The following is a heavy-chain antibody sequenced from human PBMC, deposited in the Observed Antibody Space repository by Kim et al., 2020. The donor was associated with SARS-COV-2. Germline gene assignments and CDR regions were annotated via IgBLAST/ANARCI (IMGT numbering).Heavy chain of an antibody. V-gene: IGHV3-48*02. CDR1: GFTFSSYS. CDR2: ISSSSTI. D-gene: IGHD4-17*01. CDR3: ARVLTDYGDYYFDY. J-gene: IGHJ4*02. Sequence: GGSLGLSCAASGFTFSSYSMNWVRQAPGKGLEWVSYISSSSTIYYADSVKGRFTISRDNAKNSLYLQMNSLRDEDTAVYYCARVLTDYGDYYFDYWGQGT.